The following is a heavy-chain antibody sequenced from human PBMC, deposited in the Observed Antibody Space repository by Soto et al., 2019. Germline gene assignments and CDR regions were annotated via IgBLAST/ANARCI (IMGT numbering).Heavy chain of an antibody. CDR3: VTARVPGSSSPGGLDY. CDR1: GYTFTAYY. CDR2: INPNSGGT. D-gene: IGHD6-6*01. J-gene: IGHJ4*02. V-gene: IGHV1-2*02. Sequence: QVQLVQSGAEVKKPGASVKVSCKASGYTFTAYYMHWVRQAPGQGLEWMGWINPNSGGTNYAQKFQGRVTMTRDTSISTVYMELSRLRSDDTAMYYCVTARVPGSSSPGGLDYWGQGTLVTVSS.